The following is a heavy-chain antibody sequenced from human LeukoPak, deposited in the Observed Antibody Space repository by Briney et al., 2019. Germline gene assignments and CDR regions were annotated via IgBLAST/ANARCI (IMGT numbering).Heavy chain of an antibody. CDR2: ISSSGSTI. Sequence: GGSLRLSCAASGFTFSSYEMNWVRQAPGKGLEWVSYISSSGSTIYYADSVKGRFTISRDNAENSMYLQMNSLRAEDTAVYYCARSYGDYVLFDYWGQGTLVTVSS. V-gene: IGHV3-48*03. CDR1: GFTFSSYE. J-gene: IGHJ4*02. D-gene: IGHD4-17*01. CDR3: ARSYGDYVLFDY.